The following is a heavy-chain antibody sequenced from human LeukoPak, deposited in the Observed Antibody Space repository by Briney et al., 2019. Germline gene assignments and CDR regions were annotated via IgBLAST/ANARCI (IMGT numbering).Heavy chain of an antibody. D-gene: IGHD2-15*01. CDR2: INPSGGST. J-gene: IGHJ4*02. Sequence: ASVKVSCKASGYIFTDYYIHWVRQAPGQGLEWMGIINPSGGSTSYAQKFQGRVTMTRDTSTSTVYMELSSLRSEDTAVYYCAREPRNIVVVVAATNPFDYWGQGTLVTVSS. CDR3: AREPRNIVVVVAATNPFDY. V-gene: IGHV1-46*01. CDR1: GYIFTDYY.